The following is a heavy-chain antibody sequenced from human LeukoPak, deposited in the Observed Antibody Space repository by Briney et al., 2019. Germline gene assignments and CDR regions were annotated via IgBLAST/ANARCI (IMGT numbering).Heavy chain of an antibody. D-gene: IGHD2-15*01. CDR1: GFTFSSYA. J-gene: IGHJ3*02. Sequence: GGSLRLSCAASGFTFSSYAMSWVRRAPGKGLEWVSAISGSGGSTYYADSVKGRFTISRDNSKNTLYLQMNSLRAEDTAVYYCAKFRYCSGGSCLYDAFDIWGQGTMVTVSS. CDR2: ISGSGGST. CDR3: AKFRYCSGGSCLYDAFDI. V-gene: IGHV3-23*01.